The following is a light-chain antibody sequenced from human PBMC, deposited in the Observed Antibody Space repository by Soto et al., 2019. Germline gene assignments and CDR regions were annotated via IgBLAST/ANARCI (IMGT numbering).Light chain of an antibody. CDR2: EVT. V-gene: IGLV2-14*01. Sequence: QSAPTQPRSVSGSPGQSVTISCTGTSGDIGSYNRVSWYQQHPGKAPKLIIYEVTDRPSGVSNRFSGSKSGNTASLTISGLQAEDEAEYYCSSYTNINTRACVFGTGTKLTVL. J-gene: IGLJ1*01. CDR3: SSYTNINTRACV. CDR1: SGDIGSYNR.